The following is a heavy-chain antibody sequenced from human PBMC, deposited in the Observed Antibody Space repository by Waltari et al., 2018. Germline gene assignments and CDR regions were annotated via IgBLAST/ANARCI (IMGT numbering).Heavy chain of an antibody. Sequence: QVQLQESGPGLVKPSETLSLSCTVSGGSISTYYWSWIRQPPGKGLEWIGSVYYGGSTKADPSLKGRVLISIDASRNQIFLQLTPVTAADTAIYYCGRDLGCRDSTGCFPDATDVWGQGTKVTVSS. CDR3: GRDLGCRDSTGCFPDATDV. CDR1: GGSISTYY. CDR2: VYYGGST. J-gene: IGHJ6*02. V-gene: IGHV4-59*01. D-gene: IGHD2-2*01.